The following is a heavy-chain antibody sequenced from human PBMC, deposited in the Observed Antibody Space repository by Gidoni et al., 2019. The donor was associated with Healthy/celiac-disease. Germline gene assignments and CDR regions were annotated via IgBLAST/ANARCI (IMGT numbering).Heavy chain of an antibody. J-gene: IGHJ4*02. CDR2: INHSGST. CDR3: ARGRAGLRLGDY. CDR1: GGSFSGYY. V-gene: IGHV4-34*01. Sequence: QVQLPQWGAGLLKPSETLSLTCPVYGGSFSGYYCRWIRKPPGKGLEWIGEINHSGSTNYNPSLKMRVTISVDTSKNQFSLKLSSVTAADTAVYYCARGRAGLRLGDYWGQGTLVTVSS. D-gene: IGHD6-19*01.